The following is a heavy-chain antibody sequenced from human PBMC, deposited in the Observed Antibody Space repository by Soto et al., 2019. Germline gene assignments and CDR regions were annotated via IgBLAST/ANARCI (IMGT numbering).Heavy chain of an antibody. J-gene: IGHJ3*02. Sequence: SETLSLTCTVSGGSISCGGYYWSWIRQHPGKGLEWIGYIYYSGSTYYIPSLKSRVTISVDTSKNQFSLKLSSVTAADTAVYYCATTKTLVPDAFDIWGQGTMVTVPS. CDR2: IYYSGST. CDR1: GGSISCGGYY. CDR3: ATTKTLVPDAFDI. D-gene: IGHD3-16*01. V-gene: IGHV4-31*03.